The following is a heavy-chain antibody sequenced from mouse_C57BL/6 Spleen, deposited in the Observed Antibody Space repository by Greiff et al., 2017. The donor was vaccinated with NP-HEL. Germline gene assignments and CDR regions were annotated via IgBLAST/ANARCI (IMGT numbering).Heavy chain of an antibody. CDR2: IDPEDGET. Sequence: EVQLQQSGAELVKPGASVKLSCTASGFNIKDYYMHWVKQRTEQGLEWIGRIDPEDGETKYAPKFTGKATITADTSSNTAYLQLSSLTSEYTAVYYCASYDGYYEGYFDVWGTGTTVTVSS. J-gene: IGHJ1*03. V-gene: IGHV14-2*01. D-gene: IGHD2-3*01. CDR1: GFNIKDYY. CDR3: ASYDGYYEGYFDV.